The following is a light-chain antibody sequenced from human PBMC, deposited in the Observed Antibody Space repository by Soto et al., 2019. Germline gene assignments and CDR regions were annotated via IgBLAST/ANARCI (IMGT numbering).Light chain of an antibody. J-gene: IGLJ7*01. CDR3: SSYAGSNNWV. Sequence: QSALTQPPSASGSPGQSVTISCTGTSSDVGDYNYVSWYQQHPGKAPKLMIYEVSKRPSGVPDRFSGSKSGNTASLTVSGLQAEDEADYYCSSYAGSNNWVFGGVTQLTFL. CDR2: EVS. CDR1: SSDVGDYNY. V-gene: IGLV2-8*01.